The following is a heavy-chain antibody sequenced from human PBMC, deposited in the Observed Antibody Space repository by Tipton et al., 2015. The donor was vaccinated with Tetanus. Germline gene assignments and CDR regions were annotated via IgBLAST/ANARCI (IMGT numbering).Heavy chain of an antibody. D-gene: IGHD1-26*01. CDR3: ARDQARGARGWNYFDC. Sequence: GLVKPSQTLSLTCTVSGGSIGRGGYYWSWIRQHPGKGLEWIGDIYFSGSTYYNPSLKSRVTILVDTSKNQFSLKLKSVTAADTAVYYCARDQARGARGWNYFDCWGQGTLVTVSS. J-gene: IGHJ4*02. V-gene: IGHV4-31*03. CDR2: IYFSGST. CDR1: GGSIGRGGYY.